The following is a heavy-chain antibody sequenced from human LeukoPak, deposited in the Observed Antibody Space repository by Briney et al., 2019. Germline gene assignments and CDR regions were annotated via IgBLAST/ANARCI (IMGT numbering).Heavy chain of an antibody. Sequence: PSETLSLTCAVSGGSISSYYWSWIRQPPGKGLEWIGYIYYSGSTNCNPSLKSRVTISVDTSKNQFSLKLSSVTAADTAVYYCARHPWYYGSGSYYTHFDYWGQGTLVTVSS. V-gene: IGHV4-59*08. CDR1: GGSISSYY. CDR3: ARHPWYYGSGSYYTHFDY. D-gene: IGHD3-10*01. J-gene: IGHJ4*02. CDR2: IYYSGST.